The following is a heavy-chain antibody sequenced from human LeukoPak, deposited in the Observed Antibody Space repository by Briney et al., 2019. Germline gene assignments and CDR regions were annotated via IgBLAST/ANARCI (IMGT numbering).Heavy chain of an antibody. CDR3: ARDLYDSPRPI. D-gene: IGHD3-16*01. CDR1: GGSISSSSYY. J-gene: IGHJ3*02. V-gene: IGHV4-39*02. Sequence: TSETLSLTCTVSGGSISSSSYYWGWIRQPPGKGLEWIGSIYYSGSTYYNPSLKSRVTISVDTSKNQFSLKLSSVTVADTAVYYCARDLYDSPRPIWGQGTMVTVSS. CDR2: IYYSGST.